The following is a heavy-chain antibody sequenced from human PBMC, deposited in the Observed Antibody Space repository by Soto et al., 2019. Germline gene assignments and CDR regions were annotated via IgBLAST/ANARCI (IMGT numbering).Heavy chain of an antibody. Sequence: EVQLLESGGGFVQPGGSLRHSCTASGVGLSTYAISWVRQAPGKGLERVSVISGNSGKTDYADSVKGRFSISRDKYANTVYLQMNRLRAEDTAVYYCALPSCGGDCYSPFDYWGQGTLVTVSS. CDR3: ALPSCGGDCYSPFDY. CDR1: GVGLSTYA. V-gene: IGHV3-23*01. J-gene: IGHJ4*02. D-gene: IGHD2-21*02. CDR2: ISGNSGKT.